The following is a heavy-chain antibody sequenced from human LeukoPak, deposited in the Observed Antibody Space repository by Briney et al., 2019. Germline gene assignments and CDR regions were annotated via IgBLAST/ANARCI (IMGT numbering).Heavy chain of an antibody. CDR1: GGSISSYY. J-gene: IGHJ3*01. V-gene: IGHV4-59*01. D-gene: IGHD3-16*01. CDR3: ARGESYVNVFES. CDR2: IYYSGST. Sequence: SVTLSLTCTVFGGSISSYYWSWIRQPPGKGLEWIGYIYYSGSTNYNPSLKSRVTISVDTSKNQFSLKLSSVTAADTAVYYCARGESYVNVFESWAQGKRLTVFS.